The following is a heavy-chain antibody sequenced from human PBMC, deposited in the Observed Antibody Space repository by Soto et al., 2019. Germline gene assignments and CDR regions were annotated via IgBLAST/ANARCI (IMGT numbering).Heavy chain of an antibody. CDR1: GDSVSSSSAS. J-gene: IGHJ6*02. CDR2: TYYRSKWIH. D-gene: IGHD3-16*01. Sequence: SQTLSLTCDISGDSVSSSSASWTLIRQSPSRGLEWLGRTYYRSKWIHEYTVSMESRITINPDTSKNQFSLHIYSVTPEDTAVYYCAGVVWFRGMDVWGQGTPVTVYS. V-gene: IGHV6-1*01. CDR3: AGVVWFRGMDV.